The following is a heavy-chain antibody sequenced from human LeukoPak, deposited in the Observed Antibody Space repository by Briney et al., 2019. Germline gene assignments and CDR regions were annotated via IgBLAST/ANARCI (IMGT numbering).Heavy chain of an antibody. Sequence: SETLSLTCTVSGGSISSGSYYWSWIRQPAGKGLEWIGRIYTSGSTNYNPSLKSRVTISVDTSKNQFSLKLSSVTAADTAVYYCARDHGYDFWSGYYYIDYWGQGTLVTVCS. D-gene: IGHD3-3*01. V-gene: IGHV4-61*02. CDR3: ARDHGYDFWSGYYYIDY. CDR1: GGSISSGSYY. J-gene: IGHJ4*02. CDR2: IYTSGST.